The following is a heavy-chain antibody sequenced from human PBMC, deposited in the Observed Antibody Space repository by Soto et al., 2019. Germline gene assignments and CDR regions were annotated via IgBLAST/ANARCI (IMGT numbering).Heavy chain of an antibody. V-gene: IGHV1-18*04. Sequence: QVQLVQSGAEVKKPGASVKVSCKASGYTFTSYGISWVRQAPGQGLEWMGWISAYNGNTNYAQKLQGRVTMTTDTSTSTSYMELRSQRSDDTAVYYCARFSPVAGKRDWFDHWGQGTMVTVSA. CDR1: GYTFTSYG. CDR3: ARFSPVAGKRDWFDH. CDR2: ISAYNGNT. D-gene: IGHD6-19*01. J-gene: IGHJ5*02.